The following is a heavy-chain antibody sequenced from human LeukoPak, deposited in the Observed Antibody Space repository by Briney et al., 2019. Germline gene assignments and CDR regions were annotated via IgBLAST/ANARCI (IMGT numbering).Heavy chain of an antibody. CDR3: ARLTGSGIVGTTGGFDH. CDR1: GFTFDDYG. CDR2: ISGSGSTT. Sequence: GGSLRLSCAASGFTFDDYGMTWVRQAPGKGLEWVSSISGSGSTTYSADSVKGRFTISRDRSKNTLYLQMNSLRGEDTALYYCARLTGSGIVGTTGGFDHWGQGTLVTVSS. D-gene: IGHD1-26*01. J-gene: IGHJ4*01. V-gene: IGHV3-23*01.